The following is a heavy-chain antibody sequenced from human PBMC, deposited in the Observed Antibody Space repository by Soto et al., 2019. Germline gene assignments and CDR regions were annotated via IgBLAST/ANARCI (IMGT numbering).Heavy chain of an antibody. D-gene: IGHD3-3*01. Sequence: ASVKVSCKASGGTFSSYAISWVRQAPGQGLEWMGGIIPIFGTANYAQKFQGRVTITADESTSTAYMELSSLRSEDTAVYYCARSFWSGYSGSWYYYYGMDVWGQGTTVTVSS. V-gene: IGHV1-69*13. J-gene: IGHJ6*02. CDR3: ARSFWSGYSGSWYYYYGMDV. CDR1: GGTFSSYA. CDR2: IIPIFGTA.